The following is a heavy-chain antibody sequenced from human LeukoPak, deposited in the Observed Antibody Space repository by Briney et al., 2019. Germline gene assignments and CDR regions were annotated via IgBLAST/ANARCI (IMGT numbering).Heavy chain of an antibody. V-gene: IGHV1-69*06. CDR2: IIPIFGTA. CDR1: GGTFSSYA. CDR3: ANLVVAAVLDWYFDL. D-gene: IGHD2-15*01. Sequence: SVKVSCKASGGTFSSYAISWVRQAPGQGFEWMGGIIPIFGTANYAQKFQGRVTITADKSTSTAYMELSSLRSEDTAVYYCANLVVAAVLDWYFDLWGRGTLVTVSS. J-gene: IGHJ2*01.